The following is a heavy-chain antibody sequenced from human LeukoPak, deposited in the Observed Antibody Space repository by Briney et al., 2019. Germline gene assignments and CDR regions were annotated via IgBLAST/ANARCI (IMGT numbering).Heavy chain of an antibody. CDR3: ARTIIDYGAFDI. CDR1: GGSISSGSFY. D-gene: IGHD5-12*01. J-gene: IGHJ3*02. V-gene: IGHV4-39*07. Sequence: SETLSLTCTVSGGSISSGSFYWGWIRQPPGRDLEWIGTIYYSGSGRTYYNPSLKSRVTISIDTSRNQFSLKLSSVTAADTAVYYCARTIIDYGAFDIWGQGTMVTVSS. CDR2: IYYSGSGRT.